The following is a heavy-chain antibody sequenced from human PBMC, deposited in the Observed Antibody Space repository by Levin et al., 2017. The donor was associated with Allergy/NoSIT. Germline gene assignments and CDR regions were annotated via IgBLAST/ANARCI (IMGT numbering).Heavy chain of an antibody. CDR3: ARGAAVGTYHYDYYMDV. D-gene: IGHD6-13*01. J-gene: IGHJ6*03. Sequence: GGSLRLSCAASGFTFSSFGIHWVRQAPGKGLEWVALIWYDGSNKYYADSVKGRFTISRDNPKNTLYLQVNSLRAEDTAVYYCARGAAVGTYHYDYYMDVWGKGTTVTVSS. CDR1: GFTFSSFG. V-gene: IGHV3-33*01. CDR2: IWYDGSNK.